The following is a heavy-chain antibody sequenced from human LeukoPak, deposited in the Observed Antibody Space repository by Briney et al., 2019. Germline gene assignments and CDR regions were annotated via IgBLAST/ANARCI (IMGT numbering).Heavy chain of an antibody. J-gene: IGHJ4*02. CDR1: GFTFSNSW. CDR3: ARGPDHGGSYYHD. V-gene: IGHV3-74*03. D-gene: IGHD1-26*01. Sequence: PGGSLRLSCAASGFTFSNSWMYWVRQAPGKGLVWVSRINSDGSTTEYADSVKGRFTISRDNAKNTLFLQMNSLRAEDTAVYYCARGPDHGGSYYHDWGQGTLVTVSS. CDR2: INSDGSTT.